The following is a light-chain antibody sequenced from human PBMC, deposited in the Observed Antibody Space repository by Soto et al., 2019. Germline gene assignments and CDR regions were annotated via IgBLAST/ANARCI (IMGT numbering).Light chain of an antibody. Sequence: DIQMTQSPSSLSASVGDRVTITCRASQSISQYLAWYQQKPGKAPKLLIYDASTLEGGIPSRFSGSGSVTKFPLTISRLQPAEFATYYCQQYSSASTFGQGTKLGIK. J-gene: IGKJ2*01. CDR3: QQYSSAST. CDR1: QSISQY. V-gene: IGKV1-5*01. CDR2: DAS.